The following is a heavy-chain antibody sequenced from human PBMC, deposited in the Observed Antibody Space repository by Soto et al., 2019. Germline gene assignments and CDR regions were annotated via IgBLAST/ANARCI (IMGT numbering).Heavy chain of an antibody. D-gene: IGHD3-22*01. J-gene: IGHJ4*02. CDR3: AKDLYDDSSGLCDY. Sequence: GGSLRRSCAASGFPFSSYAMSLVRQAPGKGLEWVSAMSGSGGSTYNADSVKGRFTISRENAENTLYLRRNSLRAEGTAVYFCAKDLYDDSSGLCDYWGQGTLVT. V-gene: IGHV3-23*01. CDR1: GFPFSSYA. CDR2: MSGSGGST.